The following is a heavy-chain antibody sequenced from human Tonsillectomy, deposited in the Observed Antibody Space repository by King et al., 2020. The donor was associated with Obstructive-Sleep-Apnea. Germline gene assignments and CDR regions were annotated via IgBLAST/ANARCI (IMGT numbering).Heavy chain of an antibody. D-gene: IGHD3-16*02. CDR2: VSADNGNT. V-gene: IGHV1-18*01. Sequence: QLVQSGAEVKRPGASVKVSCKASGYTFTSYGISWVRQAPGQGLEWRGWVSADNGNTNYAQKLQGRVTMTTDTSTSTAYMELRSLGSDDTAVYYCARDVWGNYRFDYWGQGTLVTVSS. J-gene: IGHJ4*02. CDR1: GYTFTSYG. CDR3: ARDVWGNYRFDY.